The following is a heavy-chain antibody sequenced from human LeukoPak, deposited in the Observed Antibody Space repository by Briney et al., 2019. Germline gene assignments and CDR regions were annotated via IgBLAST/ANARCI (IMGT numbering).Heavy chain of an antibody. V-gene: IGHV7-4-1*02. J-gene: IGHJ3*02. Sequence: ASVKVSCKASGYTFTGYYMHWVRQAPGQGLEWMGWINTNTGNPTYAQGFTGRFVFSLDTSVSTAYLQISSLKAEDTAVYYCARTGNYYDSSGYYNDAFDIWGQGTMVTVSS. CDR3: ARTGNYYDSSGYYNDAFDI. D-gene: IGHD3-22*01. CDR1: GYTFTGYY. CDR2: INTNTGNP.